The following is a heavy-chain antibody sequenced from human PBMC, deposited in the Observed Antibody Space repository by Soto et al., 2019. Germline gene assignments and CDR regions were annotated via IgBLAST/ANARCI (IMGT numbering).Heavy chain of an antibody. V-gene: IGHV3-33*01. Sequence: QVQLVESGGGVVQPGRSLRLSCAASGFTFSSYGMHWVRQVLGKGLEWVAVIWFDGSNKYYADSVKGRFTISRDNSKNTLYLQMNRMRAEDTAVYHCARGLYDFWSGYPYYYGMDVWGQGTTVTVSS. D-gene: IGHD3-3*01. CDR2: IWFDGSNK. CDR3: ARGLYDFWSGYPYYYGMDV. J-gene: IGHJ6*02. CDR1: GFTFSSYG.